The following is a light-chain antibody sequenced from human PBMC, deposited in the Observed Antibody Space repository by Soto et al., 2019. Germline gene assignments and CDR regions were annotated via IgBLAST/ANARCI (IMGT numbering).Light chain of an antibody. V-gene: IGLV2-23*01. CDR2: EAT. CDR3: CSLEGSNALVV. CDR1: KNNLGSYDL. J-gene: IGLJ2*01. Sequence: QSVLTQPASVSGSPGQSITVSCTGTKNNLGSYDLVSWYQKYPDKAPTLLIYEATKRPSGISDRFSGSKSGFTAFLTISGLRAEDEADYYCCSLEGSNALVVFGGGTKLTVL.